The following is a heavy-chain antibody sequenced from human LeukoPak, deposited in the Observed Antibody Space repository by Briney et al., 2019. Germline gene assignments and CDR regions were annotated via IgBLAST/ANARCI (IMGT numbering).Heavy chain of an antibody. V-gene: IGHV3-21*01. CDR1: GFTFSSYS. Sequence: GGSLRLSCAASGFTFSSYSMNWVRQAPGKGLEWVSSISSSSSYIYYADSVKGRFTISRDNAKNSPYLQMNSLRAEDTAVYYCARGIRYFDWLLPFDYWGQGTLVTVSS. CDR3: ARGIRYFDWLLPFDY. CDR2: ISSSSSYI. D-gene: IGHD3-9*01. J-gene: IGHJ4*02.